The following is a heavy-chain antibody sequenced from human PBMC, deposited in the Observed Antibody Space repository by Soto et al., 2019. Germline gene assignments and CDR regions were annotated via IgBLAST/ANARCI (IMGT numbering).Heavy chain of an antibody. D-gene: IGHD6-19*01. V-gene: IGHV3-23*01. CDR3: AKGTAGPDY. J-gene: IGHJ4*02. CDR1: GFTCISYA. CDR2: ISGSGGST. Sequence: VGSLRHSSTASGFTCISYAMSWVRQAPGKGLEWVSAISGSGGSTYYADSVKGRFTISRDNSKNTLYLQMNSLRAEDTAVYYCAKGTAGPDYWGQGTLVTVSS.